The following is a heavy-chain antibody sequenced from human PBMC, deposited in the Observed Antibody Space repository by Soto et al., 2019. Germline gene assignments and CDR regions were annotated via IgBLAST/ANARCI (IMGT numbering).Heavy chain of an antibody. CDR3: AKDQLAVAGLNWFDP. CDR2: ISGSGGST. Sequence: PGGSLRLSCAASGFTFSSYAMSWVRQAPGKGLEWASVISGSGGSTYYADSVKGRFTISRDNSKNTLYLQMNSLRAEDTAVYYCAKDQLAVAGLNWFDPWGQGTLVTVSS. D-gene: IGHD6-19*01. J-gene: IGHJ5*02. CDR1: GFTFSSYA. V-gene: IGHV3-23*01.